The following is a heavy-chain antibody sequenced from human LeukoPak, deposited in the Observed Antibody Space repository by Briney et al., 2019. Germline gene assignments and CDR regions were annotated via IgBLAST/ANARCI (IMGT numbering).Heavy chain of an antibody. CDR2: IVVGSGNT. Sequence: SVKVSCKASGFTFTSSAVQWVRQARGQRLEWIGWIVVGSGNTNYAQKFQERVTITRDMSTSTAYMELSSLRSEDTAAYYCAADPYYYYGMDVWGKGTTVTVSS. V-gene: IGHV1-58*01. J-gene: IGHJ6*04. CDR3: AADPYYYYGMDV. CDR1: GFTFTSSA.